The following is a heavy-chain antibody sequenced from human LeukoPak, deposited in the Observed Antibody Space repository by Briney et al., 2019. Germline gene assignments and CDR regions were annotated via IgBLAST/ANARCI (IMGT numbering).Heavy chain of an antibody. CDR2: IAHDGSIK. Sequence: GGSPRLSCAASGLAFGSYVMHWVRQTPGKGLEWVAVIAHDGSIKYYGESVKGRFTISRDSSKNTLYLQMNSLRNEDTAVYYCAKDLGDARSWYLDYWGQGTLVTVSS. J-gene: IGHJ4*02. D-gene: IGHD3-16*01. CDR1: GLAFGSYV. V-gene: IGHV3-30*18. CDR3: AKDLGDARSWYLDY.